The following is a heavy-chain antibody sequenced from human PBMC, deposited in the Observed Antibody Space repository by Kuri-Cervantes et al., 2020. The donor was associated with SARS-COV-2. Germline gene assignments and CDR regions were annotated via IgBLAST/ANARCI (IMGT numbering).Heavy chain of an antibody. D-gene: IGHD3-9*01. J-gene: IGHJ3*02. V-gene: IGHV3-30*07. CDR1: GFTFSSYA. CDR2: ISYDGSNK. Sequence: GESLKIYCAASGFTFSSYAMHWVRQAPGKGLEWVAVISYDGSNKYYADSVKGRFTISRDNSKNTLYLQMNSLRAEDTAVYYCAKFDGAFDIWGQGTMVTVSS. CDR3: AKFDGAFDI.